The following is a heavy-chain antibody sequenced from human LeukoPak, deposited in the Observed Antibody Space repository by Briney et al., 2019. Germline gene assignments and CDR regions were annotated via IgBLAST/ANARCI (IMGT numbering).Heavy chain of an antibody. D-gene: IGHD5-18*01. Sequence: ASVKVSCKASGYTFTGYYMHWVRQAPGQGLEWMGRINPNSGGTNYAQKFRGRVTMTRDTSISTAYMELSRLRSDDTAVYYCARVYTAMELFDYWGQGTLVTVSS. V-gene: IGHV1-2*06. CDR1: GYTFTGYY. J-gene: IGHJ4*02. CDR3: ARVYTAMELFDY. CDR2: INPNSGGT.